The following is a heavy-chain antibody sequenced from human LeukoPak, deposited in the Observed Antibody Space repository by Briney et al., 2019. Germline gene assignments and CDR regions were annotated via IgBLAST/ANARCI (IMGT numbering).Heavy chain of an antibody. J-gene: IGHJ4*02. V-gene: IGHV3-23*01. CDR3: AKDRTYYYDSSGYFGY. D-gene: IGHD3-22*01. CDR2: ISSSGGST. Sequence: PGGSLRLSCAASGFTFSSYAMSWVRQAPGKGLEWVSAISSSGGSTYYADSVKGRFTTSRDNSKNTLYLQMNSLRAEDTAVYYCAKDRTYYYDSSGYFGYWGQGTLVTVSS. CDR1: GFTFSSYA.